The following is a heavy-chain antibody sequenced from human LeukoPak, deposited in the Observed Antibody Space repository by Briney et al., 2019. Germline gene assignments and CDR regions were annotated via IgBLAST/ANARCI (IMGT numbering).Heavy chain of an antibody. V-gene: IGHV4-59*08. D-gene: IGHD3-22*01. CDR2: IYYSGST. CDR3: ARVTTMIVVADNWFDP. Sequence: SETLSLTCTVSGGSISSYYWSWIRQPPGKGLEWIGYIYYSGSTYYNPSLKSRVTISVDTSKNQFSLKLSSVTAADTAVYYCARVTTMIVVADNWFDPWGQGTLVTVSS. CDR1: GGSISSYY. J-gene: IGHJ5*02.